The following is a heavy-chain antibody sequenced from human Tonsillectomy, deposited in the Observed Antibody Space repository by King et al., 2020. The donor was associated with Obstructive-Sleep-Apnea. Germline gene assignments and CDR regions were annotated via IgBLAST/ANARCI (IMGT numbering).Heavy chain of an antibody. Sequence: VQLVESGGGLVKPGGSLRLSCAASGFTFSDYSMSWVRQAPGKGLEWVSYISSSGSTIYSADSVKGRFTISRDNAKNSLYLQMNSLRADDTAVYYCASARWGGGYASWAEPFDFWGQGTLITVSS. CDR1: GFTFSDYS. CDR2: ISSSGSTI. J-gene: IGHJ4*02. V-gene: IGHV3-11*01. CDR3: ASARWGGGYASWAEPFDF. D-gene: IGHD6-25*01.